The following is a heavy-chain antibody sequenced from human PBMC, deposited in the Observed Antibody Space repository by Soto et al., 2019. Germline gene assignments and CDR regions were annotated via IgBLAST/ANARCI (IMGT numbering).Heavy chain of an antibody. CDR2: INKNGFTI. CDR3: ARGAVPGNSLFDC. V-gene: IGHV3-48*02. J-gene: IGHJ4*02. Sequence: GGSLRLSGAVSGFTLTTYSVNWVRQAPWKGLEWISFINKNGFTIYYADSVKRRFTISRDYSKNSLYLQMDSLRHEDTAVYYSARGAVPGNSLFDCSGLGTLVALYS. CDR1: GFTLTTYS. D-gene: IGHD6-19*01.